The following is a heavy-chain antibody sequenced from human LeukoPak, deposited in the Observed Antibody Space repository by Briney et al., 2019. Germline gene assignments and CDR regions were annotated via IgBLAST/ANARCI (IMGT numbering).Heavy chain of an antibody. CDR1: GFTLSNSS. V-gene: IGHV3-69-1*01. CDR2: LSSHRSI. Sequence: GGSLRLSCVVSGFTLSNSSMSWVRQAPGKGLEWVSSLSSHRSIYAASVRGRFTISRDTAKNSLYLQMNSLRAEDSALYYCARDKSGWARDYWGQGTLVTVSA. CDR3: ARDKSGWARDY. J-gene: IGHJ4*02. D-gene: IGHD6-19*01.